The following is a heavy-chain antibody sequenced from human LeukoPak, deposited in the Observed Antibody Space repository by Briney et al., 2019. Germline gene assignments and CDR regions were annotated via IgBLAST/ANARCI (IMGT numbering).Heavy chain of an antibody. J-gene: IGHJ4*02. CDR3: ARERGGPYDFWSGYKY. D-gene: IGHD3-3*01. CDR2: INHSGST. Sequence: SETLSLTCAVYGGSFSGYYWSWIRQPPGKGLEWIGEINHSGSTNYNPSLKSRVTISVDTSKNQFSLELSSVTAADTAVYYCARERGGPYDFWSGYKYWGQGTLVTVSS. V-gene: IGHV4-34*01. CDR1: GGSFSGYY.